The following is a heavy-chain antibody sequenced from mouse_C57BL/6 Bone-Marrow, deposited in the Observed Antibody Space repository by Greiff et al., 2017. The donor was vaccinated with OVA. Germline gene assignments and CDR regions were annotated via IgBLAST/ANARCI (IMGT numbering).Heavy chain of an antibody. D-gene: IGHD1-1*01. CDR2: INPNNGGT. CDR1: GYTFTDYY. V-gene: IGHV1-26*01. J-gene: IGHJ1*03. CDR3: ARGIYYGSSMSYWYCDV. Sequence: EVQLQQSGPELVKPGASVKISCKASGYTFTDYYMNWVKQSHGKSLEWIGDINPNNGGTSYNQKFKGKATLTVDKSSSTAYMELRSLTSEDSAVYYCARGIYYGSSMSYWYCDVWGTGTTVTVSA.